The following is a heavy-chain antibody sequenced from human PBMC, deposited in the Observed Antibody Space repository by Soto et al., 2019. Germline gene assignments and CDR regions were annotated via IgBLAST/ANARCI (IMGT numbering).Heavy chain of an antibody. CDR2: ISYAGSNR. V-gene: IGHV3-30*18. CDR1: GFTLSRFG. CDR3: AKDRYGSETYTNYCGMYV. Sequence: GGSLRLSCAASGFTLSRFGMNWVRQAPGKGLEWVADISYAGSNRFYADSVKGRLTISRDNSKNTLYLQMNSQRTEDTAVYYGAKDRYGSETYTNYCGMYVWGQGTTFTVSS. J-gene: IGHJ6*02. D-gene: IGHD3-10*01.